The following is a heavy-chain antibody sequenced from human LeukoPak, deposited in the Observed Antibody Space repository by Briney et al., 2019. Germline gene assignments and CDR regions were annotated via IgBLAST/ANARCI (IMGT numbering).Heavy chain of an antibody. CDR3: AKASTVYYGSGSESFDY. CDR1: GFTFSSYG. J-gene: IGHJ4*02. V-gene: IGHV3-23*01. Sequence: GGSLRLSCAASGFTFSSYGMSWVRQAPGKGLEWVSAISGSGGSTYYADSVKGRFTISRDNSKNTLYLQMNSLRAEDTAVYYCAKASTVYYGSGSESFDYWGQGTLVTVSS. CDR2: ISGSGGST. D-gene: IGHD3-10*01.